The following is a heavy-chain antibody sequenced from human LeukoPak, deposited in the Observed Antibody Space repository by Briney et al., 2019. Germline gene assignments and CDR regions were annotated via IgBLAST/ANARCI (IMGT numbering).Heavy chain of an antibody. D-gene: IGHD6-13*01. V-gene: IGHV3-43*01. Sequence: GGSLRLSCAASGFTFDDYTMHWVRQPPGKGLDWISLFSWDGGTTYYADSVRGRFTISRDNSKNSLLLRMNSLRPEDTALYYCARDRTAEAGNDYYMGVWGKGTTVIVSS. J-gene: IGHJ6*03. CDR2: FSWDGGTT. CDR1: GFTFDDYT. CDR3: ARDRTAEAGNDYYMGV.